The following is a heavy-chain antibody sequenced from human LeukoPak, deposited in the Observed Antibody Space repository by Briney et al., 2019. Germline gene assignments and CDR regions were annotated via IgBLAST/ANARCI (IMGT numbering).Heavy chain of an antibody. CDR1: GGSISSYY. CDR3: ARAHHNWFDP. J-gene: IGHJ5*02. Sequence: SETLSVTCTVSGGSISSYYWSWIRQPRGKGLEWIGYIYYSGSTNYNPSLKSRVTISVDTSKNQFSLKLSSVTAADTAVYYCARAHHNWFDPWGQGTLVTVSS. CDR2: IYYSGST. V-gene: IGHV4-59*01.